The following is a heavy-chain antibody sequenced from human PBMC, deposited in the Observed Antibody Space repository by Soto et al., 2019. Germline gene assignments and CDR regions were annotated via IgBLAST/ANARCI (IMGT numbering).Heavy chain of an antibody. CDR3: AKEGTSGLYYFEY. D-gene: IGHD6-19*01. Sequence: GGSLRLSCAASGFIFSNYAMSWVRQAPGKGLEWVSIISGSGDSPYYADSVKGRFTISRDNSRNTLYLQMNSLRAGDSAKYYCAKEGTSGLYYFEYWGQGNLVTVSS. J-gene: IGHJ4*02. CDR2: ISGSGDSP. V-gene: IGHV3-23*01. CDR1: GFIFSNYA.